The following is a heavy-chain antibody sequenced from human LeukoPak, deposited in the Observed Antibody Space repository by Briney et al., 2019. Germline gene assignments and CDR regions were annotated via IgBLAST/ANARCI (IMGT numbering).Heavy chain of an antibody. CDR3: ARGGLISGSYTIDF. CDR2: MNPSGGST. J-gene: IGHJ4*02. CDR1: GYTFTSYC. D-gene: IGHD1-26*01. V-gene: IGHV1-46*01. Sequence: ASVKVSCKASGYTFTSYCMHWVRQAPGQGLEWMGIMNPSGGSTNYAQKFQGRVTMTRDMSTSTVYMELSSLRSEDTAVYYCARGGLISGSYTIDFWGQGTLVTVSS.